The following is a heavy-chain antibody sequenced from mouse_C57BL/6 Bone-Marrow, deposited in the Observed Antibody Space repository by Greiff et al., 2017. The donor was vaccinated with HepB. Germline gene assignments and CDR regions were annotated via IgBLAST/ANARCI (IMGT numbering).Heavy chain of an antibody. D-gene: IGHD1-1*01. Sequence: EVKLQESGPELVKPGASVKIPCKASGYTFTDYNMDWVKQSHGKSLEWIGDINPNNGGTIYNQKFKGKATLTVDKSSSTAYMELRSLTSEDTAVYYCASMDYYGSSQFAYWGQGTLVTVSA. J-gene: IGHJ3*01. CDR3: ASMDYYGSSQFAY. CDR2: INPNNGGT. CDR1: GYTFTDYN. V-gene: IGHV1-18*01.